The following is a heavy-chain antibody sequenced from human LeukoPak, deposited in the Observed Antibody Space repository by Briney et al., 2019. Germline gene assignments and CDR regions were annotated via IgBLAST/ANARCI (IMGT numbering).Heavy chain of an antibody. CDR3: AKPRVTMSRGLNSYFDY. CDR1: GFTFSSYA. J-gene: IGHJ4*02. CDR2: ISGSGGST. D-gene: IGHD3-10*01. V-gene: IGHV3-23*01. Sequence: GGSLRLSCAASGFTFSSYAMSWVRQAPGKGLEWVSLISGSGGSTYYADSVKGRFTISRDNSKNTLYLQMNSPRAEDTAVYYCAKPRVTMSRGLNSYFDYWGQGTLVTVSS.